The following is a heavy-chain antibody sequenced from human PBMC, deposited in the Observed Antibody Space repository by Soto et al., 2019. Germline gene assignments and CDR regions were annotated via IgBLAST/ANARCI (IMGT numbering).Heavy chain of an antibody. V-gene: IGHV3-23*01. J-gene: IGHJ4*02. CDR1: GFTFSSYA. D-gene: IGHD7-27*01. Sequence: GGSLRLSCAASGFTFSSYAMSWVRQAPGKGLEWVSAISGSGGSTYYADSVKGRFTISRDNSKNTLYLQMNSLRAEDTAAYYCAKDPTGDRTGFDYWGQGTLVTVSS. CDR3: AKDPTGDRTGFDY. CDR2: ISGSGGST.